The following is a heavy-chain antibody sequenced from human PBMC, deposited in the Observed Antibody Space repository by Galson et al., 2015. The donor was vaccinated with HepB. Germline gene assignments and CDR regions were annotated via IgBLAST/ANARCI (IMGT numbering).Heavy chain of an antibody. Sequence: SLRLSCAASGFTFSDYYMSWIRQAPGKGLEWVSYISSSGSTIYYADSVKGRFTISRDNAKNSLYLQMNSLRAEDTAVYYCARSTRLLLWFGESPHDYWGQGTLVTVSS. V-gene: IGHV3-11*01. J-gene: IGHJ4*02. CDR2: ISSSGSTI. D-gene: IGHD3-10*01. CDR1: GFTFSDYY. CDR3: ARSTRLLLWFGESPHDY.